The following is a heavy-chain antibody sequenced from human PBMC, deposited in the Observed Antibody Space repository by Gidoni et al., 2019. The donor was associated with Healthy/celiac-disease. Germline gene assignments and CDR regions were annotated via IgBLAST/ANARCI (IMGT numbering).Heavy chain of an antibody. V-gene: IGHV4-34*01. Sequence: QVQLQQCGAGLLKPPETLSLTCAVYGGSFCGYYCSWIRQPPRQGLEWIGEINHSGSTNYNPSLKSRVTISVDTSKNQLSLKLSSVTAADTAVYYCARGRDIVVVVAATRGDAFDIWGQGTMVTVSS. CDR2: INHSGST. CDR3: ARGRDIVVVVAATRGDAFDI. J-gene: IGHJ3*02. CDR1: GGSFCGYY. D-gene: IGHD2-15*01.